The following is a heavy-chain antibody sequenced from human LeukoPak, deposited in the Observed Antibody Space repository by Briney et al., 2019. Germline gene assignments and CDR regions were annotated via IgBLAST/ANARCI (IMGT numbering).Heavy chain of an antibody. J-gene: IGHJ4*02. CDR2: IYHSGST. CDR1: GYSISSGYY. Sequence: PSETLSLTCTVSGYSISSGYYWGWIRQPPGKGLEWIGSIYHSGSTYYNPSLKSRVTISVDTSKNQFSLKLSSVTAADTAVYYCARDYGDYVVEYYFDYWGQGTLVTVSS. D-gene: IGHD4-17*01. V-gene: IGHV4-38-2*02. CDR3: ARDYGDYVVEYYFDY.